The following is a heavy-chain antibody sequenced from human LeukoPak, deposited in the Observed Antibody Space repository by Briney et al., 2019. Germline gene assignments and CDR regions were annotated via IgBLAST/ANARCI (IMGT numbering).Heavy chain of an antibody. Sequence: GASVKVSCKASGYTFTSYDINWVRQATGQGLEWMGWMNPNSGNTGYAQKFQGRVTITRNTSISTAYMELSSLRSEDTAVYYCARSGRYSGWFDPWGQGTLVTVSS. CDR2: MNPNSGNT. V-gene: IGHV1-8*03. J-gene: IGHJ5*02. CDR3: ARSGRYSGWFDP. D-gene: IGHD3-22*01. CDR1: GYTFTSYD.